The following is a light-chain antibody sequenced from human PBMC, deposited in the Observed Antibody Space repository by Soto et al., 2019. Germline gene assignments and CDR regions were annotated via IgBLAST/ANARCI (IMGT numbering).Light chain of an antibody. CDR3: QQYNSYPLT. V-gene: IGKV1-5*01. CDR1: QSISSW. Sequence: DIQMTQSPSTLYASVGDRVTITCRASQSISSWLAWYQHKPGKAPKLLIYDASSLESVVPSRFSGSGSGTEFTLTISSLQPDDFATYYCQQYNSYPLTFGGGTKVEIK. CDR2: DAS. J-gene: IGKJ4*01.